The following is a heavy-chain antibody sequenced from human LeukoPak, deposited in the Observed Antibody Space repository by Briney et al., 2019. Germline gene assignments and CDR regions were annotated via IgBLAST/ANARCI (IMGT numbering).Heavy chain of an antibody. D-gene: IGHD3-10*01. CDR3: AKDRIVISFGDVSKH. Sequence: SGGSLRLSCAASGFIFSGYGMHWVRQAPGKGLEWVALISHDESTKHYADSVKGRFTISRDNSKNTLYLQMNNLRVEDTAVYYCAKDRIVISFGDVSKHWGQGTLVTV. J-gene: IGHJ1*01. V-gene: IGHV3-30*18. CDR1: GFIFSGYG. CDR2: ISHDESTK.